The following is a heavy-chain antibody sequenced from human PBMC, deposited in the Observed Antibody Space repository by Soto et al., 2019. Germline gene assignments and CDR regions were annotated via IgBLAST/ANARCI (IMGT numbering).Heavy chain of an antibody. D-gene: IGHD1-7*01. Sequence: EVQLVESGGGLVQPGGSLRLSCAASGFTFNNYWMNWVRQAPGMGLEWLANINQDGSKTNYVDSVKGRFTISRDNAKNSLYLQMNSLRAEDTAVYYCARGTPTPGLDYWGQGTLVTVSS. CDR2: INQDGSKT. CDR3: ARGTPTPGLDY. V-gene: IGHV3-7*03. CDR1: GFTFNNYW. J-gene: IGHJ4*02.